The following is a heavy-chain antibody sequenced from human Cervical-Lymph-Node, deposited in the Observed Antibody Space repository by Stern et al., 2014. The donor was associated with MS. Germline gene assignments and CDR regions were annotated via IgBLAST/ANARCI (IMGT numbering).Heavy chain of an antibody. D-gene: IGHD3-9*01. CDR3: ARVGVYYDILTGYSTDYGMDV. CDR1: GYTFTSYG. Sequence: VHLVESGAEVKKPGASVKVSCKASGYTFTSYGISWVQQAPGQGLEWMGWISAYNGNTNYAQKLQGRVTMTTDTSTSTAYMELRSLRSDDTAVYYCARVGVYYDILTGYSTDYGMDVWGQGTTVTVSS. J-gene: IGHJ6*02. V-gene: IGHV1-18*01. CDR2: ISAYNGNT.